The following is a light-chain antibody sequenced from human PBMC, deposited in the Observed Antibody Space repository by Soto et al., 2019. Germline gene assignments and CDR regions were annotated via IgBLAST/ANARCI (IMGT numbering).Light chain of an antibody. CDR1: QSVSSY. J-gene: IGKJ1*01. CDR3: QTYNNWPRT. V-gene: IGKV3-11*01. CDR2: DAS. Sequence: EIVLTRSPATLSLSPGERATLSCRASQSVSSYLAWYQQKPGQAPRLLIYDASNRATGIPARFSGSGSGTDFTLTISRLEPEDFAVYYCQTYNNWPRTFGQGTKVDI.